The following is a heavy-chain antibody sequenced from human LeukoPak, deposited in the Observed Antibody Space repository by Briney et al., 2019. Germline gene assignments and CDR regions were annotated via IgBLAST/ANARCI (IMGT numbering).Heavy chain of an antibody. Sequence: PGGSLRLSCAASGFTFSSYGIHWVRQAPGKGLEWVAFIRYDGSNKYQADSVKGRFTISRDNVKNSLYLQMNSLRAEDTALYYCARAPGARYYYYMDVWGKGTTVTVSS. J-gene: IGHJ6*03. CDR1: GFTFSSYG. D-gene: IGHD4/OR15-4a*01. V-gene: IGHV3-30*02. CDR3: ARAPGARYYYYMDV. CDR2: IRYDGSNK.